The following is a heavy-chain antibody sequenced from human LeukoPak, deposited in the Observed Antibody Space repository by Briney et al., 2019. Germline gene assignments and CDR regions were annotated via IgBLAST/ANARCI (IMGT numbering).Heavy chain of an antibody. Sequence: GGSLRLSCETSGFTFSSHEMNWVRQAPGKGLEWVSYISSSGSIIYYADSVKGRFTISRDNAKNSLYLQMNSLRAEDTAVYYCARGDRDLLDYYYYMDVWGKGTTATISS. J-gene: IGHJ6*03. CDR1: GFTFSSHE. V-gene: IGHV3-48*03. D-gene: IGHD3-3*01. CDR3: ARGDRDLLDYYYYMDV. CDR2: ISSSGSII.